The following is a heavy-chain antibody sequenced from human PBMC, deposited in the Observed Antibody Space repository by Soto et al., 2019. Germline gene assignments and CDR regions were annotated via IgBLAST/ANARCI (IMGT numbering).Heavy chain of an antibody. D-gene: IGHD6-13*01. J-gene: IGHJ4*02. CDR1: GGSISTGGYS. Sequence: PSETLSLTCAVSGGSISTGGYSWAWIRQPPGKALEWIGHTYHSGNPYYNPSLKSRVIISVDRSKNQFSLKLSSVTAADTAVYYCARHERITAAGTDWGQGTLVTVSS. V-gene: IGHV4-30-2*01. CDR3: ARHERITAAGTD. CDR2: TYHSGNP.